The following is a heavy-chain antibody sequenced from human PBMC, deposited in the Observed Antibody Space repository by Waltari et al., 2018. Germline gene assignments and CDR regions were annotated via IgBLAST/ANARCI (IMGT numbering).Heavy chain of an antibody. CDR3: AHLITIFGPRLYYFDY. CDR1: GFSLNTSGLG. D-gene: IGHD3-3*01. Sequence: QITLKESGPTLVKPTQTLTLTCTSSGFSLNTSGLGVGWIRQPPGKALEWLALIYWNDDKRYSPSLKSRLTITKDTSKNQVVLTMTNMDPVDTATYYCAHLITIFGPRLYYFDYWGQGTLVTVSS. J-gene: IGHJ4*02. CDR2: IYWNDDK. V-gene: IGHV2-5*01.